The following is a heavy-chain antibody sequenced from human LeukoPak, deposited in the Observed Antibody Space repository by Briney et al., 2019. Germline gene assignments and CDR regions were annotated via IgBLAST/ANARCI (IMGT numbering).Heavy chain of an antibody. Sequence: SETLSLTCAAYGGSFSGYYWSWIRQPPGKGLEWIGEINHSGSTNYNPSLKSRVTISVDTSKNQFSLKLSSVTAADTAVYYCARDAGYADYWGQGTLVTVSS. CDR3: ARDAGYADY. J-gene: IGHJ4*02. CDR2: INHSGST. V-gene: IGHV4-34*01. CDR1: GGSFSGYY. D-gene: IGHD5-12*01.